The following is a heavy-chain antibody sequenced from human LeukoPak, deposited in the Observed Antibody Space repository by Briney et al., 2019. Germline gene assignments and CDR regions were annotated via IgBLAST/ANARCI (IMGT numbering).Heavy chain of an antibody. Sequence: PSQTLSLTCTVSGGSISSYYWSWIRQPPGKGLEWIGCIYSSGSTNYNPSLKSRVTISVDTSKNQFSLKLSSVTAADTAVYYCARASLRSPSNWFDPWGQGTLVTVSS. J-gene: IGHJ5*02. CDR3: ARASLRSPSNWFDP. CDR2: IYSSGST. V-gene: IGHV4-59*01. CDR1: GGSISSYY.